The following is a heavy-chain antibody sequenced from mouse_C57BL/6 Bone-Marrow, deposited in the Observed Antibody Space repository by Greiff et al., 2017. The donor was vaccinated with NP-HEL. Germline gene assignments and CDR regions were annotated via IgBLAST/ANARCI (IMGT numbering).Heavy chain of an antibody. CDR2: INPYNGGT. CDR3: ARYDSDLY. V-gene: IGHV1-19*01. CDR1: GYTFTDYY. D-gene: IGHD2-4*01. Sequence: VQLKESGPVLVKPGASVKMSCKASGYTFTDYYMNWVKQSHGKSLEWIGVINPYNGGTSYNQKFKGKATLTVDKSSSTAYMELNSLTSEDSAVYYCARYDSDLYWGQGTTLTVSS. J-gene: IGHJ2*01.